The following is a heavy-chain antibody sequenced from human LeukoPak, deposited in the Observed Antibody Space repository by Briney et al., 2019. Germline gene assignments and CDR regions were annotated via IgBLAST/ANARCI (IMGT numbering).Heavy chain of an antibody. CDR1: GGSISSYH. CDR3: AGYGSGSYYKAFDF. Sequence: PSETLSLTCTVSGGSISSYHWSWFRQAPGKGLEWIGYIYDSGSTNFNPSLKSRVTISVDTSKNQFSLKLSSVTAADTAVYYCAGYGSGSYYKAFDFWGQGILVTVSS. J-gene: IGHJ4*02. V-gene: IGHV4-59*01. CDR2: IYDSGST. D-gene: IGHD3-10*01.